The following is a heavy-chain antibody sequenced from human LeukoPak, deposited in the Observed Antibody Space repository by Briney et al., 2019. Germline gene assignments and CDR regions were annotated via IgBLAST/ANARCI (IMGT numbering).Heavy chain of an antibody. CDR3: ATGGRGLVYYYYGMDV. J-gene: IGHJ6*04. CDR2: FDPEDGET. D-gene: IGHD2-15*01. Sequence: ASVKVSCKVSGYTLTELSMHWVRQAPGKGLEWMGGFDPEDGETIYAQKFQGRVTMTEDTSTDTAYTELSSLRSEDTAVYYCATGGRGLVYYYYGMDVWGKGTTVTVSS. CDR1: GYTLTELS. V-gene: IGHV1-24*01.